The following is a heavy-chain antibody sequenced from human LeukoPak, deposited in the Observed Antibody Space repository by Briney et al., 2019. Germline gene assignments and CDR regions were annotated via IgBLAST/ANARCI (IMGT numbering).Heavy chain of an antibody. D-gene: IGHD3-3*01. V-gene: IGHV4-30-2*01. CDR3: ARSESGFDP. CDR1: GGSISSGGYS. Sequence: SETLSLTCAVSGGSISSGGYSWSWIRQPPGKGLEWIGYIYHSGSTYYNPSLKSRVTISVDRSKNQFSLKLSSVTAADTAVYYCARSESGFDPWGQGTLSPSPQ. CDR2: IYHSGST. J-gene: IGHJ5*02.